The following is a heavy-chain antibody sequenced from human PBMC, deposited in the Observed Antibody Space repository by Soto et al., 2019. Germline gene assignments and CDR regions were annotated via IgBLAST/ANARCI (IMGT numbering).Heavy chain of an antibody. CDR3: ARSPRSSPYFDY. CDR1: GYIIKNYW. D-gene: IGHD6-13*01. CDR2: IFPDDSDT. V-gene: IGHV5-51*01. J-gene: IGHJ4*02. Sequence: LKISCKASGYIIKNYWIGWVRQMPGQGLEWMGIIFPDDSDTRYSPSFQGHVTISVDKSISTAYVQWSSLKASDSAFYFCARSPRSSPYFDYWGQGALVTVSS.